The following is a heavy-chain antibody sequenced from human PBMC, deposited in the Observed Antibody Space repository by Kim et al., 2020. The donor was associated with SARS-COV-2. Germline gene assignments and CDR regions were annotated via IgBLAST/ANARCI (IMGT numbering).Heavy chain of an antibody. J-gene: IGHJ6*02. CDR2: IYYSGST. D-gene: IGHD3-9*01. V-gene: IGHV4-39*01. CDR1: GGSISSSSYY. CDR3: ARHFGHYDILPGYLITSPLYYYGMDV. Sequence: SETLSLTCTVSGGSISSSSYYWGWIRQPPGKGLEWIGSIYYSGSTYYNPSLKSRVTISVDTSKNQFSLKLSSVTAADTAVYYCARHFGHYDILPGYLITSPLYYYGMDVWGQGTTVTVSS.